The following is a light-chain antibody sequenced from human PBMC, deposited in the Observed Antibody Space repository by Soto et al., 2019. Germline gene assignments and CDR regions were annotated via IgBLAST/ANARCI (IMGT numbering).Light chain of an antibody. CDR1: QSISSY. V-gene: IGKV1-33*01. Sequence: IQLTQSPSSLSASVGDRVTITCRASQSISSYLNWYQQKPGKAPKLLIYAASSLQSGVPSRFSGSGSGTDFTFTISSLQPEDIATYYCQQYENFPITFGQGTRLEIK. CDR2: AAS. CDR3: QQYENFPIT. J-gene: IGKJ5*01.